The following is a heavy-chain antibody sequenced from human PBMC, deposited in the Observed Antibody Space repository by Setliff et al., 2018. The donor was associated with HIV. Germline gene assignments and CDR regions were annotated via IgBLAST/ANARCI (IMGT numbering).Heavy chain of an antibody. J-gene: IGHJ3*02. Sequence: ASVKVSCKASGGSFSSYGINWVRQAPGQGLEWMGGIIPMFGTSNYAQKFEGRVTITADESTIVAYMELSSLRSEDMAVYYCARAPHEGLLWFGGGGFDIWGQGTMVTVSS. CDR1: GGSFSSYG. CDR3: ARAPHEGLLWFGGGGFDI. CDR2: IIPMFGTS. D-gene: IGHD3-10*01. V-gene: IGHV1-69*13.